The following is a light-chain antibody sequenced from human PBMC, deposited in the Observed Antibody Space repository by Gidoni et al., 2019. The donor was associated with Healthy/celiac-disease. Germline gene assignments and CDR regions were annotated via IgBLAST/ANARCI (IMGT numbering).Light chain of an antibody. Sequence: AIRRTQPPSSFSASTGDRVTITCRASQGISSYLAWYQQKPGKAPKLLIYAASTLQSGVPSRFSGSGSGTDFTLTISCLQSEDFATYYCQQYYSYPRTFGQGTKVEIK. V-gene: IGKV1-8*01. CDR1: QGISSY. CDR3: QQYYSYPRT. CDR2: AAS. J-gene: IGKJ1*01.